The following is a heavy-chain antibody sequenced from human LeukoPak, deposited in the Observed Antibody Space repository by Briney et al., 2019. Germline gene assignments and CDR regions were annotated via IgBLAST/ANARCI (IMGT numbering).Heavy chain of an antibody. CDR3: AKAGLSDYGIDY. CDR2: IWYDGSNK. V-gene: IGHV3-33*06. D-gene: IGHD4-17*01. J-gene: IGHJ4*02. Sequence: GRSLRPSCAASGFTFSSYGMHCVRQAPGKGLEWVAVIWYDGSNKYYADSVKGRFTISRDNSKNTLYLQMNSLRAEDTAVYYCAKAGLSDYGIDYRGQGTLVTVSS. CDR1: GFTFSSYG.